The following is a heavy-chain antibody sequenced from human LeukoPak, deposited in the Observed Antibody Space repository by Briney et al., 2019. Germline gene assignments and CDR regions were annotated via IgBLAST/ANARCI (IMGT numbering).Heavy chain of an antibody. D-gene: IGHD1-26*01. J-gene: IGHJ4*02. Sequence: GGSLRLSCAASGFTVSSNYMSWVRQAPGKGLEWVSLIYSGGSTYYADSVKGRFTISRDNSKNSLYLQMNSLRAEDTAVYYCARVWSRIVGATTSSEYWGQGTLVTVSS. CDR2: IYSGGST. CDR1: GFTVSSNY. V-gene: IGHV3-53*01. CDR3: ARVWSRIVGATTSSEY.